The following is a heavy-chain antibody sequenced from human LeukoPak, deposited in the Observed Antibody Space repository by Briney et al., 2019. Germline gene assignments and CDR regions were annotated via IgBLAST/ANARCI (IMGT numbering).Heavy chain of an antibody. CDR3: ARVAYVMDV. CDR1: GYTFSDYP. D-gene: IGHD2-8*01. V-gene: IGHV1-3*01. J-gene: IGHJ6*02. CDR2: ISAGNI. Sequence: ASVKVSCKASGYTFSDYPMHWLRQAPGQRFEWMGWISAGNIKYSQNFQDRVNITRDTSASTVYMELSSLTSADTAVYYCARVAYVMDVWGQGTTVVVSS.